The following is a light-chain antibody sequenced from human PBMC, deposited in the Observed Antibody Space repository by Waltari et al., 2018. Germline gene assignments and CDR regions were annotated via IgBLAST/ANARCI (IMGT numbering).Light chain of an antibody. V-gene: IGLV3-9*01. J-gene: IGLJ2*01. CDR2: KDG. CDR3: QVWDNSAGVV. Sequence: SYEVTQPLSVSVALGQTATLTCGGNNIEDKNVHWWQKKPGQAPVLVIYKDGGRPSGTPERLTGTNSGNTATLTIRGAQAGDEADYFCQVWDNSAGVVFGGGTKLTVL. CDR1: NIEDKN.